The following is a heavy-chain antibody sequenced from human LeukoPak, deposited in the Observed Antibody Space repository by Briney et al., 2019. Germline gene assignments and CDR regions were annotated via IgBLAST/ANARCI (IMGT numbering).Heavy chain of an antibody. V-gene: IGHV1-18*01. CDR3: ARGRAAAALLYYYYYGMDV. Sequence: ASVKVSCKASGYTFTSYGISWVRQAPGQGLEWMGWISAYNGNTNYAQKLQGRVTMTTDTSTSTAYMELRSLRSGDTAVYYCARGRAAAALLYYYYYGMDVWGQGTTVTVSS. J-gene: IGHJ6*02. D-gene: IGHD6-13*01. CDR2: ISAYNGNT. CDR1: GYTFTSYG.